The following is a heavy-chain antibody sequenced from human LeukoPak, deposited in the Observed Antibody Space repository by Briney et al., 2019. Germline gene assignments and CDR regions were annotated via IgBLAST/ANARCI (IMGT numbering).Heavy chain of an antibody. CDR2: ISYDGSNK. J-gene: IGHJ4*02. V-gene: IGHV3-30*03. CDR1: GFTFSSYG. D-gene: IGHD5-18*01. CDR3: ATGFSYGSDDY. Sequence: GRSLRLSCAASGFTFSSYGMHWIRQAPGKGLEGVAVISYDGSNKYYADSVKGRFTISRDNSKNTLYLQMNSLRAEDTAVYYCATGFSYGSDDYWGQGTLVTVSS.